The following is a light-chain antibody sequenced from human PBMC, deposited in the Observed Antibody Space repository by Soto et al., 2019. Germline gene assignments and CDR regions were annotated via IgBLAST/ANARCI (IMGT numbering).Light chain of an antibody. CDR1: QSVGTY. CDR2: GAS. CDR3: QQYVSIPLT. J-gene: IGKJ4*01. V-gene: IGKV3-20*01. Sequence: IVLTQSPGTLSLSPWERATLSCRASQSVGTYLAWYQQKPGLAPRLLIYGASSRATGIPDRFSGSGSGTDFALTISRLEPEDFAVYHCQQYVSIPLTFGGGTKVDIK.